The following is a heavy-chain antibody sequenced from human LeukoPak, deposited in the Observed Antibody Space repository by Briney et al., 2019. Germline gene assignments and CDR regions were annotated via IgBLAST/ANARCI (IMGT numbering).Heavy chain of an antibody. CDR1: GGSISSYY. Sequence: PSQTLSLTCTVSGGSISSYYWSWVRQPPGKGLEWIGYVSYSGSTDYNPSLKSRVIISIDTSKNQFSLRLSSVTAADTAVYYCARENDRYGRIDYWGQGTQVTVSS. CDR2: VSYSGST. D-gene: IGHD5-18*01. CDR3: ARENDRYGRIDY. V-gene: IGHV4-59*01. J-gene: IGHJ4*02.